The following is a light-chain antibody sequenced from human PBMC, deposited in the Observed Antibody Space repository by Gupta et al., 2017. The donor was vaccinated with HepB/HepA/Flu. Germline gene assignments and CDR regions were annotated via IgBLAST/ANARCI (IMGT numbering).Light chain of an antibody. CDR3: AAWDDSLNGRV. V-gene: IGLV1-44*01. J-gene: IGLJ1*01. Sequence: QSVFTHPPSASGPPGQRVTIACSGSSSNIGSNTVNWYQQLPGTAPKLLIFANDERPSGVPDRFSGSKSGTSASLAISGLQSEDEADYYCAAWDDSLNGRVFGTGTKVTVL. CDR1: SSNIGSNT. CDR2: AND.